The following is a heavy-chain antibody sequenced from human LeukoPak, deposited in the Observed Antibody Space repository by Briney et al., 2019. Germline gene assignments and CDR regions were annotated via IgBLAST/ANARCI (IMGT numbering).Heavy chain of an antibody. D-gene: IGHD1-1*01. CDR2: ISGSGGST. J-gene: IGHJ4*02. CDR1: GFTFSSYA. CDR3: AKVDYWSPENYFDS. Sequence: PGGSLRLSCAASGFTFSSYAMRWVRQAPGKGLEWVSSISGSGGSTYYADSVKGRFTISRDNSKNTLYLQMNSLRVEDTAVYYCAKVDYWSPENYFDSWGQGTLVTVSS. V-gene: IGHV3-23*01.